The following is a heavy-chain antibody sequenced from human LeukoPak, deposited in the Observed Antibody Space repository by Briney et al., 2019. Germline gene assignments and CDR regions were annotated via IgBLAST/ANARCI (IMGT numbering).Heavy chain of an antibody. D-gene: IGHD3-9*01. CDR2: VRGGDAGT. J-gene: IGHJ4*02. CDR1: GFTFSSYA. V-gene: IGHV3-23*01. CDR3: AKGLGLRYFDWLSDF. Sequence: PGGSLRLSCAASGFTFSSYAMNWVRQAPGKGLEWVSAVRGGDAGTSYADSVKGRFTISRDTSKNTLYLQMDNLRAEDTAVYYCAKGLGLRYFDWLSDFWGQGTLVTVSS.